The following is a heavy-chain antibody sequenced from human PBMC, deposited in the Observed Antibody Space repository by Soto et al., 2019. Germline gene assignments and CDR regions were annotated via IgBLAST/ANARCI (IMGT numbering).Heavy chain of an antibody. CDR2: IYHSGII. V-gene: IGHV4-38-2*02. J-gene: IGHJ5*02. CDR1: GYSISSGYY. D-gene: IGHD3-9*01. Sequence: PSETLSLTCTVSGYSISSGYYWGWIRQPPGKGLEWVGSIYHSGIIYYNPSLKSRVTISVDTSKNQFSLELTSVTAADTAVYYCAREHMRYFDWLPLNWFDPWGQGTLVTVYS. CDR3: AREHMRYFDWLPLNWFDP.